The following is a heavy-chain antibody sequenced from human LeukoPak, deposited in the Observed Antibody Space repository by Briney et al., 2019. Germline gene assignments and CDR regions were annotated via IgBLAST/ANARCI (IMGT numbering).Heavy chain of an antibody. J-gene: IGHJ6*03. V-gene: IGHV3-9*01. CDR3: TTDTVTTDYYYYYMDV. CDR2: ISYSSGTI. D-gene: IGHD4-17*01. Sequence: GGSLRLSCVASGFSFDEYAMHWVRQAPGKGLEWVAGISYSSGTIGYVDSVKGRFTISRDNAKNSLYLQMNSLRAGDTALYYCTTDTVTTDYYYYYMDVWGKGTTVTVSS. CDR1: GFSFDEYA.